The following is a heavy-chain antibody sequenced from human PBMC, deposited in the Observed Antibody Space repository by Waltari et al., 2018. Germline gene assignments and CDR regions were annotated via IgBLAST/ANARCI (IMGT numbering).Heavy chain of an antibody. CDR2: ISWDGGST. D-gene: IGHD3-10*01. CDR1: GFTFADYT. V-gene: IGHV3-43*01. Sequence: EVQLVESGGVVVQPGGSLRLSCAASGFTFADYTIHWVRQAPGKGLEWVSLISWDGGSTYYADSVKGRFTISRDNSKNSLYLQMNSLRTEDTALYYCAKDAGTTMVQGVDYWGQGTLVTVSS. CDR3: AKDAGTTMVQGVDY. J-gene: IGHJ4*02.